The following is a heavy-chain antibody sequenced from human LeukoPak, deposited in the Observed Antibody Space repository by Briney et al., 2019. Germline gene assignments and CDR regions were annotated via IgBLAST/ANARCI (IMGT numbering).Heavy chain of an antibody. D-gene: IGHD3-3*01. Sequence: PSETLSLTCTVSGGSISSSSYYWGWIRQPPGKGLEWIESIYYSGSTNYNPSLKSRVTISVDTSKNQFSLKLSSVTAADTAVYYCARGVTYYDFWSGHPYYFDYWGQGTLVTVSS. CDR1: GGSISSSSYY. V-gene: IGHV4-39*07. CDR2: IYYSGST. CDR3: ARGVTYYDFWSGHPYYFDY. J-gene: IGHJ4*02.